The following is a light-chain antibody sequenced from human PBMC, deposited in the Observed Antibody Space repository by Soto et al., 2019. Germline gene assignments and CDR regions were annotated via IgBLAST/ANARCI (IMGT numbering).Light chain of an antibody. CDR2: AAS. V-gene: IGKV3-20*01. CDR3: HQYDKAPQT. CDR1: QYMTRTY. J-gene: IGKJ2*01. Sequence: EIVLMQSPGTLSLSPGERATLSCRASQYMTRTYIAWYQQKPGQAPRLLIYAASNRASGIPDKFSGSGSGADYSLTISRLEPEESAVYYCHQYDKAPQTFGQGTKVEIK.